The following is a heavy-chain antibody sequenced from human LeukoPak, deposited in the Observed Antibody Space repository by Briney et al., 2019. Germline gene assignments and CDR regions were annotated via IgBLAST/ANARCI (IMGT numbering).Heavy chain of an antibody. D-gene: IGHD2-21*01. CDR2: INPNSGGT. V-gene: IGHV1-2*02. CDR1: GGTFSSYA. J-gene: IGHJ3*02. CDR3: ARESASDAFDI. Sequence: ASVKVSCKASGGTFSSYAISWVRQAPGQGLEWMGWINPNSGGTNYAQKFQGRVTMTRDTSISTAYMELSRLRSDDTAVYYCARESASDAFDIWGQGAMVTVSS.